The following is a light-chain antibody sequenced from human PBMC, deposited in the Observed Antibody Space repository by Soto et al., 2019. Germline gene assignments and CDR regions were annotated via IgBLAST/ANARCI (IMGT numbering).Light chain of an antibody. V-gene: IGLV3-1*01. CDR2: QDS. CDR3: QAWDSSTAV. J-gene: IGLJ7*01. Sequence: SYELTQPPSVSVSPGQTASITCSGDKLGDKYACWYQQKPGQSPVLVIYQDSKRPSGIPERFSGSNSGNTATLTISGTQAMDEADYYCQAWDSSTAVFGTGTQLTVL. CDR1: KLGDKY.